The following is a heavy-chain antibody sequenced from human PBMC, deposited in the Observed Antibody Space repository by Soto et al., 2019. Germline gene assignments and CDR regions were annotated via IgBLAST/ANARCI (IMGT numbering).Heavy chain of an antibody. CDR1: GGSIISSSYY. V-gene: IGHV4-39*01. J-gene: IGHJ4*02. D-gene: IGHD3-10*01. CDR2: IYYSGST. CDR3: ARRSDYYGSGSYYSDYSDY. Sequence: PSETLSLTCTVSGGSIISSSYYLFWIRQPPGNGLEWIGSIYYSGSTYYNPSLKSRVTISVDTSKNQFSLKLSSVTAADTAVYYCARRSDYYGSGSYYSDYSDYWGQGTLVTVSS.